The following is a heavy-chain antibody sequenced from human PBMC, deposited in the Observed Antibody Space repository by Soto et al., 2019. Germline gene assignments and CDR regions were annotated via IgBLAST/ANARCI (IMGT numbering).Heavy chain of an antibody. J-gene: IGHJ4*02. D-gene: IGHD2-21*02. CDR1: GFTFINSA. CDR3: AAELYIGGDCCHFDY. Sequence: SVKVSCKTSGFTFINSAVQWVRQARGQPLEWVGWIIVGSGRTNYAQSLQGRATITRDMSTSTAYMELSSLTSDDTAVYYCAAELYIGGDCCHFDYWGQGSLVTVSS. CDR2: IIVGSGRT. V-gene: IGHV1-58*01.